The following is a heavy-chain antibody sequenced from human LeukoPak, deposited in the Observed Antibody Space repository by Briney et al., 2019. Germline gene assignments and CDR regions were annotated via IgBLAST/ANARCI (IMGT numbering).Heavy chain of an antibody. J-gene: IGHJ3*02. CDR2: MYYSGST. V-gene: IGHV4-39*07. Sequence: SETLSLTCTVSGGSISSNNYYWGWIRQPPGKGLEWIGSMYYSGSTYYNPSLKSRVTISVDTSKIQFFLKLSSVTAADTAVYYCARGSDDAFDIWGQGTMVTVSS. CDR1: GGSISSNNYY. CDR3: ARGSDDAFDI.